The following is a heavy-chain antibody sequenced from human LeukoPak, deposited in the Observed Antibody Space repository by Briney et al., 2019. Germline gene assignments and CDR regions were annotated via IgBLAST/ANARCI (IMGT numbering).Heavy chain of an antibody. D-gene: IGHD4-17*01. J-gene: IGHJ4*02. Sequence: GGSLRLSCAASGFTFSGYWMHWVRQAPGKGLVWVSRINSDGYSITYADSVKGRFTISRDNAKNTLYLQMNSLRDEDTAVYYCARYYGDYGFDYWGQGTLVTVSS. V-gene: IGHV3-74*03. CDR2: INSDGYSI. CDR1: GFTFSGYW. CDR3: ARYYGDYGFDY.